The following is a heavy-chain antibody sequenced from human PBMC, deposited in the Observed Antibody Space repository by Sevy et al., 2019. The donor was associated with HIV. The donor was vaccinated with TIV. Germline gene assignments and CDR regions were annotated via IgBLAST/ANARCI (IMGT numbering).Heavy chain of an antibody. V-gene: IGHV4-39*01. D-gene: IGHD5-12*01. CDR3: ARFEYGGYVSHFEY. CDR2: IYYSGTT. J-gene: IGHJ4*02. Sequence: SETLSLTCTVSGGSINSDSYYWGWIRQPPGKGLEWIGNIYYSGTTYYNPSLKSRVTISVDTSKNQFSLKLSSVTAADTAVYYFARFEYGGYVSHFEYWGQGTLVTVSS. CDR1: GGSINSDSYY.